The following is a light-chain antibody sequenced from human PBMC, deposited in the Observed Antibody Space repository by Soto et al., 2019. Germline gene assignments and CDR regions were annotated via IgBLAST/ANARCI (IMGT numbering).Light chain of an antibody. V-gene: IGLV2-14*03. Sequence: QSALTQVASVSWSPGQSITISCTGTSSDVGGYDYVSWYQQHPGKAPKLMIYNVNYRPSGVSDRFSGSKSGDTASLTISGLQAEDEANYYCSSYTNTNTVGFGGGTKLTVL. J-gene: IGLJ2*01. CDR3: SSYTNTNTVG. CDR2: NVN. CDR1: SSDVGGYDY.